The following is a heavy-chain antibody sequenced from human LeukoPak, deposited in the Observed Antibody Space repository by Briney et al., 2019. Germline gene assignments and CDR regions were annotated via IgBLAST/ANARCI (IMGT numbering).Heavy chain of an antibody. CDR2: IIHSVST. D-gene: IGHD1-7*01. CDR3: ARGSITGTTLS. Sequence: PSETLSLTCAVYGGSSSGYYWSWIRHPPEKGLGWIGEIIHSVSTTYNPSLMRRVTISVDTSKNQSSRKLSSVTAADTARYYCARGSITGTTLSWGQGTLVTVSS. V-gene: IGHV4-34*01. CDR1: GGSSSGYY. J-gene: IGHJ5*02.